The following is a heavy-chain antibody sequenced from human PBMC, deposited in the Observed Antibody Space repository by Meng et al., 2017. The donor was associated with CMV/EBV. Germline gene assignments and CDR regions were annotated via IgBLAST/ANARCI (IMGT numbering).Heavy chain of an antibody. D-gene: IGHD2-2*01. CDR2: INPSGGST. Sequence: ASVKSCKASGYTFTSYYMHWVRQAPGQGLEWMGIINPSGGSTSYAQKFQGRVTMTRDTSTSTVYMELSSLRSEDTAVYYCARVPAAKSSLYYYYGMDVWGQGTTVTVSS. V-gene: IGHV1-46*01. CDR1: GYTFTSYY. J-gene: IGHJ6*02. CDR3: ARVPAAKSSLYYYYGMDV.